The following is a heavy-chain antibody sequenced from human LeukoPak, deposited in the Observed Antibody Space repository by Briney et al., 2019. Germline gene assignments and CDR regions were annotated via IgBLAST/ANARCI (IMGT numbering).Heavy chain of an antibody. CDR1: GFTVSSNY. J-gene: IGHJ5*02. D-gene: IGHD5-18*01. CDR2: IYSGGST. V-gene: IGHV3-53*01. Sequence: PGGSLRLSCAASGFTVSSNYMSWVRQAPGKGLEWVSVIYSGGSTYYADSVKGRFTISRDNSKNTLYLQMNSLRAEDTAVYYCAKARRIQLWLSWGQGTLVTVSS. CDR3: AKARRIQLWLS.